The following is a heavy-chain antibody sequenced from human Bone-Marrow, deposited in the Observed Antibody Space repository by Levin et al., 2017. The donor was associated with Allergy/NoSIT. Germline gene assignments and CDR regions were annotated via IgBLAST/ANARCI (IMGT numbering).Heavy chain of an antibody. D-gene: IGHD3-22*01. CDR3: ARHGAQGLLYYDSSGYPYWYFDL. J-gene: IGHJ2*01. V-gene: IGHV4-59*08. CDR1: GGSISSYY. Sequence: SETLSLTCTVSGGSISSYYWSWIRQPPGKGLEWIGYIYYSGSTNYNPSLKSRVTISVDTSKNQFSLKLSSVTAADTAVYYCARHGAQGLLYYDSSGYPYWYFDLWGRGTLVTVSS. CDR2: IYYSGST.